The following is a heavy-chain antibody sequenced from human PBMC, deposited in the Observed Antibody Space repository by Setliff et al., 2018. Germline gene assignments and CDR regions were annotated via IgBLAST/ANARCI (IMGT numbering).Heavy chain of an antibody. J-gene: IGHJ6*03. CDR2: IYTSWST. V-gene: IGHV4-61*09. D-gene: IGHD2-21*01. Sequence: PSETLSLTCTVSGGSMNSGSYYWSFIRQPAGKGLEWIGQIYTSWSTNYNPSLKSRVTMSVDTSKNQFSLKLTSVTAADTAVYYCARGLEGEDYFYYMDVWGKGNTVTVSS. CDR1: GGSMNSGSYY. CDR3: ARGLEGEDYFYYMDV.